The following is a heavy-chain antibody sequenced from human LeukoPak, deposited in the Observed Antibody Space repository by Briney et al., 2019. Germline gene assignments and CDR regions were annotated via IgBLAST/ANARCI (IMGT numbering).Heavy chain of an antibody. V-gene: IGHV3-7*01. CDR2: INQGGSEK. J-gene: IGHJ4*02. Sequence: GGSLRLSCAASGFIYSNYGMTWVRQAPGKGLEWVANINQGGSEKYYVDSVKGRFTISRDNAKNSLYLQMNSLRAEDTALYYCVKVSVAAPGSDYWGQGTLVTVSS. D-gene: IGHD6-13*01. CDR1: GFIYSNYG. CDR3: VKVSVAAPGSDY.